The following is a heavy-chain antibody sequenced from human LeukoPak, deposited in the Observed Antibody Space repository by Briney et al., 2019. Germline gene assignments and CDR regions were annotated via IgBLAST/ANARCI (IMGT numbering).Heavy chain of an antibody. J-gene: IGHJ4*02. CDR3: ARGRMAGTYVFDY. Sequence: SVKVTCKASGDTFSSYAISWVRQAPGQGLEWMGGIIPIFGTANHAQKFQGRVTITADESTSTAYMELSSLRSEDTAVYYCARGRMAGTYVFDYWGQGTLVTVSS. D-gene: IGHD6-19*01. CDR1: GDTFSSYA. CDR2: IIPIFGTA. V-gene: IGHV1-69*13.